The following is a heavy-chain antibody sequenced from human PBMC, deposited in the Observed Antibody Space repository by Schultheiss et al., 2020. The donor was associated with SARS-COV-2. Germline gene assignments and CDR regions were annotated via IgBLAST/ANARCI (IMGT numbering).Heavy chain of an antibody. J-gene: IGHJ2*01. Sequence: SETLSLTCTVSGGSISSYYWSWIRQPPGKGLEWIGRIYTSGSTNYNPSLKSRVTISVDTSKNQFSLKLSSVTAADTAVYYCARTYYYGSGSSYWYFDLWGRGTLVTVSS. V-gene: IGHV4-4*07. D-gene: IGHD3-10*01. CDR3: ARTYYYGSGSSYWYFDL. CDR1: GGSISSYY. CDR2: IYTSGST.